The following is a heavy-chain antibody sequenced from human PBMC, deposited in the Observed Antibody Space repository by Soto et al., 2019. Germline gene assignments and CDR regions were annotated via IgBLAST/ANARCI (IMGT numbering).Heavy chain of an antibody. D-gene: IGHD3-9*01. CDR1: GFTFSSYA. J-gene: IGHJ3*02. CDR2: ISGSGGST. CDR3: AKLMGLRYFDWSDAFDI. V-gene: IGHV3-23*01. Sequence: SGGSLRLSCAASGFTFSSYAMSWVRQAPGKGLEWVSAISGSGGSTYYADSVKGRFTISRDNSKNTLYLQMNSLRAEDTAVYYCAKLMGLRYFDWSDAFDIWGQGTMVTVSS.